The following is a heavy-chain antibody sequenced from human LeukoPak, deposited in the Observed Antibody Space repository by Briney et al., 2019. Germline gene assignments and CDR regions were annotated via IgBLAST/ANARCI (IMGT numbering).Heavy chain of an antibody. CDR3: AREYITGTTYDY. D-gene: IGHD1-7*01. CDR1: GYTFTGYY. J-gene: IGHJ4*02. Sequence: EASVKVSCKASGYTFTGYYMHWVRQAPGQGLEWMGWINPNSGGTNYAQKFQGRVTMTRDTSISTAYMKLSRLRSDDTAVYYCAREYITGTTYDYWGQGTLVTVSS. V-gene: IGHV1-2*02. CDR2: INPNSGGT.